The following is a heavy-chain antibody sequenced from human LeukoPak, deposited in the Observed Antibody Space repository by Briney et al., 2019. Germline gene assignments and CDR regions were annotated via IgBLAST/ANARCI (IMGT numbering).Heavy chain of an antibody. J-gene: IGHJ4*02. V-gene: IGHV3-21*01. CDR1: GFTLSSYS. Sequence: GGSLRLSCAASGFTLSSYSMNWVRQAPGKGLEWVSSISSSSSYIYYADSVKGRFTISRDNAKNTLFLQMNSLRADDTSLYYCARASIASAGAFDYWGQGTLVTVSS. CDR3: ARASIASAGAFDY. CDR2: ISSSSSYI. D-gene: IGHD6-13*01.